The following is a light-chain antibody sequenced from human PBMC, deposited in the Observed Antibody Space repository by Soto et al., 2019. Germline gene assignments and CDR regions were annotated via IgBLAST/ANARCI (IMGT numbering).Light chain of an antibody. J-gene: IGLJ3*02. CDR3: SSATITSTR. CDR1: GRDVGPHNY. CDR2: DVS. Sequence: QSALTQPASVSGSPGQSITISCTGTGRDVGPHNYVSWYQQLPGEAPKVIIYDVSNRPSGVSDRFSGSESGGTASLTISGLQAEDEGDYFCSSATITSTRFGGGTKLTVL. V-gene: IGLV2-14*03.